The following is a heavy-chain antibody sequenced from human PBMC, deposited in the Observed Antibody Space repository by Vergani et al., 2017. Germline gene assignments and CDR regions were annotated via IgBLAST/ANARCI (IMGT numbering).Heavy chain of an antibody. D-gene: IGHD2-15*01. CDR1: GYTFTGYY. V-gene: IGHV1-2*02. Sequence: QVQLVQSGAEVKKPGASVKVSCKASGYTFTGYYMHWVRQAPGQGHEWMGWINPNSGGTNYAQKFQGRVTMTRETCISTAYTELSRVRSDDTAVYYCARDGYCSGGSCRDYYYYYMDVWGKGTTVTVSS. J-gene: IGHJ6*03. CDR2: INPNSGGT. CDR3: ARDGYCSGGSCRDYYYYYMDV.